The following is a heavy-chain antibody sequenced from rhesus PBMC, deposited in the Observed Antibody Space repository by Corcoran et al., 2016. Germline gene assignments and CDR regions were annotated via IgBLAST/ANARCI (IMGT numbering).Heavy chain of an antibody. CDR1: GGSISGYW. J-gene: IGHJ6*01. CDR3: ARAALEQRYGLDS. CDR2: IDSRGST. Sequence: QLQLQESGPGLVKPSETLSLTGAVSGGSISGYWWSWIRQSPGKGLEWIGRIDSRGSTDSTPSLKSRVTISRDTSKNQFSLSLTSLTAADTAVYYCARAALEQRYGLDSWGQGVVVTVSS. D-gene: IGHD1-20*01. V-gene: IGHV4-173*01.